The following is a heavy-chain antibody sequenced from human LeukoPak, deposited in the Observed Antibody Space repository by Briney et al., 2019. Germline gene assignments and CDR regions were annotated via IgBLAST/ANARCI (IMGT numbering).Heavy chain of an antibody. D-gene: IGHD6-19*01. CDR1: GYTFTSYA. CDR3: ARSQQWLVPSDYFDY. Sequence: GASVKVSCKASGYTFTSYAISWVRQAPGQGLEWMGWISPYNANTNYARKFQGRVTMTTDTSTSTASMELRSLRSDDTAVYYCARSQQWLVPSDYFDYWGQGTLVTVSS. CDR2: ISPYNANT. V-gene: IGHV1-18*01. J-gene: IGHJ4*02.